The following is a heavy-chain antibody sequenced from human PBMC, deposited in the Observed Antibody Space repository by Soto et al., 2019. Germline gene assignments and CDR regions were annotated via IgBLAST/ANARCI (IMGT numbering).Heavy chain of an antibody. CDR3: AKNGGGDWEDALGI. J-gene: IGHJ3*02. CDR2: ISYDGSNK. CDR1: GFTFSSYG. V-gene: IGHV3-30*18. D-gene: IGHD2-21*02. Sequence: QVQLVESGGGVVQPGRSLRLSCAASGFTFSSYGMHWVRQAPGKGLEWVAVISYDGSNKYYADSVKGRFTISRDNSKNTLYPQRNCRRAEDTAVYCGAKNGGGDWEDALGIWGRGTMVAVSS.